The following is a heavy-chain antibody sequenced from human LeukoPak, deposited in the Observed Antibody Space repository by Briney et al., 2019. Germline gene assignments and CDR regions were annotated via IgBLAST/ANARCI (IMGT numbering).Heavy chain of an antibody. J-gene: IGHJ5*02. CDR2: IYHSGRT. CDR1: GYSISSGYY. V-gene: IGHV4-38-2*02. CDR3: ARLPDP. Sequence: TSETLSLTCTVSGYSISSGYYWGWIRQPPGKGLEWIGSIYHSGRTFYNPSLKSRVTISVDTSKNQFSLKLRSVTAADTAVYYCARLPDPWGQGTLVTVSS.